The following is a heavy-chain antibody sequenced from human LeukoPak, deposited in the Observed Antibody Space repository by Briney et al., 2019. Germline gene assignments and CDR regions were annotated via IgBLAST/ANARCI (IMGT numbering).Heavy chain of an antibody. V-gene: IGHV4-59*08. CDR1: GGSISSYY. J-gene: IGHJ4*02. D-gene: IGHD4-17*01. CDR3: AGYHAYGVTTPPLGY. CDR2: IYHSGST. Sequence: PSETLSLTCTVSGGSISSYYWAWIRQPPGKGLEWIGSIYHSGSTYYNPSLKSRVTISVGTSKNQLSLKLSSVTAADTAVYFCAGYHAYGVTTPPLGYWGQGTLVTVSS.